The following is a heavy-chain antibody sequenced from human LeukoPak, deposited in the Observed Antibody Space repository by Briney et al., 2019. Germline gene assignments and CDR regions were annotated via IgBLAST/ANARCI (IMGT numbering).Heavy chain of an antibody. V-gene: IGHV3-30-3*01. Sequence: TGRSLRLSCAASGXTFSSYAMYWVRQAPGKGLEWVAVISYDGSNKYYADSVKGRFTISRDNSKNTLFLQMNSLRAEDTAVYYCARSYWNDHFDYWGQGTLVTVSS. J-gene: IGHJ4*02. CDR1: GXTFSSYA. D-gene: IGHD1-1*01. CDR3: ARSYWNDHFDY. CDR2: ISYDGSNK.